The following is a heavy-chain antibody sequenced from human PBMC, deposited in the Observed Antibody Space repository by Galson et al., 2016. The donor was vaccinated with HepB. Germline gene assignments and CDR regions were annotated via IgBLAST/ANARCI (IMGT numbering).Heavy chain of an antibody. D-gene: IGHD6-13*01. V-gene: IGHV3-33*01. CDR3: ARGAGIAAAATYDY. CDR1: GFTFSRYG. CDR2: IWSDGSNK. Sequence: SLRLSCAASGFTFSRYGMHWVRQAPGKGLEWVALIWSDGSNKYYADSVKGRFTISRDNSKNTAYLQMNSLRAEDRAVYYCARGAGIAAAATYDYWGQGTLVTVSS. J-gene: IGHJ4*02.